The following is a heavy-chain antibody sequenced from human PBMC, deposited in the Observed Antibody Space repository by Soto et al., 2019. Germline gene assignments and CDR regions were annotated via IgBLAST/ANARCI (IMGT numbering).Heavy chain of an antibody. CDR2: ISGSGGST. J-gene: IGHJ4*02. CDR1: GFTFSSYA. V-gene: IGHV3-23*01. D-gene: IGHD3-22*01. Sequence: GGSLRLSCAASGFTFSSYAMSWGRQAPGKGLEWVSAISGSGGSTDYADSVKGRFTISRDNSKNTLYLQMNSLRAEDTAVYYCASYDSSGSYSLWFPFAYWGQGTTVTVSS. CDR3: ASYDSSGSYSLWFPFAY.